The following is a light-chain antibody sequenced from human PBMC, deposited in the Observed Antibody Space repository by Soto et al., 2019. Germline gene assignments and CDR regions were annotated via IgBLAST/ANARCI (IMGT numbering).Light chain of an antibody. J-gene: IGKJ1*01. V-gene: IGKV3-20*01. Sequence: ENVLTPSPGTPFLSPKEKNTLSSRDIQCVSSSYLAWYQQKPGQAPRPLIYGASSRAIGIPDRFSGSGSGTDFTLTISRLEPEDFAVYYCQQYGSSPWTFGQGTKVDIK. CDR3: QQYGSSPWT. CDR1: QCVSSSY. CDR2: GAS.